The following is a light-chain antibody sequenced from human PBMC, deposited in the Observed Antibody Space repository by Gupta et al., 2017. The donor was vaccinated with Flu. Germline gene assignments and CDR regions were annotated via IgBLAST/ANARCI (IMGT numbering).Light chain of an antibody. Sequence: QSALTQPASVSGSPGQSITISCTGTSSDVGGYNYVSWYQQHPGKAPKLMIYEVSKRPSGVSNRFSGSKSGNTASLTISGLQAEDEADYYCSSDTSSSTVVFGGGIKLTVL. V-gene: IGLV2-14*01. CDR1: SSDVGGYNY. CDR2: EVS. J-gene: IGLJ2*01. CDR3: SSDTSSSTVV.